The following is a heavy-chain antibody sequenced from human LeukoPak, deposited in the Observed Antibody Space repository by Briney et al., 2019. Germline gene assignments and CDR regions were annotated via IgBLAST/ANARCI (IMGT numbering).Heavy chain of an antibody. CDR2: IKQDGTEK. J-gene: IGHJ4*02. CDR1: GFTFSRYW. CDR3: ASGNDY. Sequence: GGSLRLSCAASGFTFSRYWMSWVRQAPGKGLEWVANIKQDGTEKYYVDSVKGRFTVSRDNAKNSLYLQMNSLKTEDTAVHYCASGNDYWGQGTLVTVSS. V-gene: IGHV3-7*01.